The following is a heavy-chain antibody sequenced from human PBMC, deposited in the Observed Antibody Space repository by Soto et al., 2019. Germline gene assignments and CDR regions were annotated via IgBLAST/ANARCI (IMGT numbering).Heavy chain of an antibody. J-gene: IGHJ6*01. CDR2: IIPIFTTP. CDR1: GGTFGNSA. CDR3: ARERDRQQLGANYYYGIDV. D-gene: IGHD3-3*02. Sequence: QVQLVQSGAEVKKPGSSVTVSCKASGGTFGNSAISWVRQAPGQGLEWMGGIIPIFTTPDYAQKFQGRVTDTADESTGRAYTDFTSRRSEDTPVYYCARERDRQQLGANYYYGIDVGCPGTTVTFSS. V-gene: IGHV1-69*12.